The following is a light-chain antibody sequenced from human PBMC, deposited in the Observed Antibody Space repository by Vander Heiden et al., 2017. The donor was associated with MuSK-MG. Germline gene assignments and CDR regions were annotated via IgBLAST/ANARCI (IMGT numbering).Light chain of an antibody. Sequence: DIVMTPSPDSLAVPLGERATINCKSSQSVLSSPDNKNYLAWYHQQPGQPTKLLYDAATTREAGVPERSSGGGSGADIPITISSLQDEDVAVYYCQQNNRTLWTFGQGTKVEIK. CDR3: QQNNRTLWT. J-gene: IGKJ1*01. CDR1: QSVLSSPDNKNY. CDR2: AAT. V-gene: IGKV4-1*01.